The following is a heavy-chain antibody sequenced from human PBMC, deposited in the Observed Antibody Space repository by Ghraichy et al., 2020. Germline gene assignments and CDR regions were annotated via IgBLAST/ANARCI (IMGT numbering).Heavy chain of an antibody. D-gene: IGHD4-17*01. V-gene: IGHV1-2*02. CDR3: AREDYGDFLFDY. Sequence: ASVKVSCKASGYTFTGYYMHWVRQAPGQGLEWMGWINPNSGGTNYAQKFQGRVTMTRDTSISTAYMELSRLRSDDTAVYYCAREDYGDFLFDYWGQGTLVTVSS. CDR2: INPNSGGT. J-gene: IGHJ4*02. CDR1: GYTFTGYY.